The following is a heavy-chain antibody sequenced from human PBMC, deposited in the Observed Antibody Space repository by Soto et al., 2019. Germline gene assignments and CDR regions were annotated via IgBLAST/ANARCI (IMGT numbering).Heavy chain of an antibody. CDR2: IIPIFGTA. CDR3: ARGTGMYYFDY. Sequence: SVQVSCKASGGTFSSYAISWVRQAPGQGREWMGGIIPIFGTANYAQKFQGRVTITADKSTSTAYMELSSLRSEDTAVYYCARGTGMYYFDYWGQGTLVTVSS. J-gene: IGHJ4*02. CDR1: GGTFSSYA. V-gene: IGHV1-69*06.